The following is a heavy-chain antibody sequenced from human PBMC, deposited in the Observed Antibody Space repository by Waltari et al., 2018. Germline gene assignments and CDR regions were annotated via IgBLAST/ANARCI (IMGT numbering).Heavy chain of an antibody. D-gene: IGHD3-10*01. J-gene: IGHJ4*02. CDR3: ARAPSRGGFDY. V-gene: IGHV3-48*04. CDR2: ISSSSSTI. CDR1: GFTFSRYS. Sequence: EVQLVESGGGLVQPGGSLRLSCAASGFTFSRYSMNWVRQAPGKGLEWVSYISSSSSTIYYADSVKGRFTISRDNAKNSLYLQMNSLRAEDTAVYYCARAPSRGGFDYWGQGTLVTVSS.